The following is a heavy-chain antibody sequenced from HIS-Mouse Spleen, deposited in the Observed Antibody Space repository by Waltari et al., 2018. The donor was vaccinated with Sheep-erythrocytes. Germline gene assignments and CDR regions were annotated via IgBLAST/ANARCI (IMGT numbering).Heavy chain of an antibody. D-gene: IGHD2-2*01. CDR1: GGTFSSYA. V-gene: IGHV1-69*04. CDR2: IIPCLGVA. J-gene: IGHJ4*02. Sequence: QVQLVQSGAEVKKPGSSVKVSCKASGGTFSSYAISWVRQAPGQGLEWMGRIIPCLGVANYEQKFQGRVTITADKATSTAYMELSSLRSEDTALYYCAKDISRNIVVVPAAVGDYWGQGTLVTVSS. CDR3: AKDISRNIVVVPAAVGDY.